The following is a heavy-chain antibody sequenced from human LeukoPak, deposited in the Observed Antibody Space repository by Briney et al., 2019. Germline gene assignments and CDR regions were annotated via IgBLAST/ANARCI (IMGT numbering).Heavy chain of an antibody. Sequence: GGSLRLSCAASGISFSDYSMNWVRQAPGKGLEWVSFISSYSTYIYYADSLKGRFTISRNNAKNSLYLQMNSLRAEDTAVYYCARDSFAGYDSSGYSSYDYWGQGTLVTVSS. CDR3: ARDSFAGYDSSGYSSYDY. CDR1: GISFSDYS. CDR2: ISSYSTYI. J-gene: IGHJ4*02. V-gene: IGHV3-21*01. D-gene: IGHD3-22*01.